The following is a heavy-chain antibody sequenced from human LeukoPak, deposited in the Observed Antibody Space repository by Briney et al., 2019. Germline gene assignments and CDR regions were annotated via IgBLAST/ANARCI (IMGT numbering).Heavy chain of an antibody. Sequence: SETLSLTCTVSGGSISSSSYYWGWIRQPPGKGLEWIGSIYYSGSTYYNPSLKSRVTISVDTSKNQFSLKLSSVTAADTAVYYCARDLEYYYDSSGYSRYFDLWGRGTLVTVSS. V-gene: IGHV4-39*07. J-gene: IGHJ2*01. D-gene: IGHD3-22*01. CDR2: IYYSGST. CDR1: GGSISSSSYY. CDR3: ARDLEYYYDSSGYSRYFDL.